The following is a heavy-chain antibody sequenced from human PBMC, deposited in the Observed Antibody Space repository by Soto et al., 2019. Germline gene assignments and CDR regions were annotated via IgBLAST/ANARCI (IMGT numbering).Heavy chain of an antibody. CDR1: GDSINTYY. Sequence: QVQLQESGPGLVKPSETLSLTCTGSGDSINTYYWTWIRQPSGKGLEWIGYIYYSGSASYNPSLKSRVTISVDQYKNQFSMRLSSVTAAETAVYYCARGGNTALAYYSFGLEVWGQGTTVTVSS. D-gene: IGHD5-18*01. CDR3: ARGGNTALAYYSFGLEV. J-gene: IGHJ6*02. V-gene: IGHV4-59*01. CDR2: IYYSGSA.